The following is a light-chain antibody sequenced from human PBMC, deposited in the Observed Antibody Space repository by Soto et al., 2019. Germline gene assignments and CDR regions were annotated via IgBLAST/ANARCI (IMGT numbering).Light chain of an antibody. CDR2: KAS. J-gene: IGKJ2*01. V-gene: IGKV1-5*03. CDR1: QSISPW. CDR3: QHYNSCTF. Sequence: DIQMTQSPSTLSAFVGDRVTITCRASQSISPWLAWYQQKPGKAPKLLIQKASSLESGGPSRFSGSGSGTEFTLTISSLQPDDFATYYCQHYNSCTFFGQGTKLEIK.